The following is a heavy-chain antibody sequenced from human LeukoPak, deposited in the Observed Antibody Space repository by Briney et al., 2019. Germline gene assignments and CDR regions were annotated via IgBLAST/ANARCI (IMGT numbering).Heavy chain of an antibody. V-gene: IGHV1-2*04. Sequence: PAASVKVSCKASGGTFSSYAISWVRQAPGQGLEWMGWINPNSGGTNYAQKFQGWVTMTRDTSISTAYMELSRLRSDDTAVYYCARALPQMLRYFDWLPEDGYWFDPWGQGTLVTVSS. CDR3: ARALPQMLRYFDWLPEDGYWFDP. J-gene: IGHJ5*02. CDR2: INPNSGGT. D-gene: IGHD3-9*01. CDR1: GGTFSSYA.